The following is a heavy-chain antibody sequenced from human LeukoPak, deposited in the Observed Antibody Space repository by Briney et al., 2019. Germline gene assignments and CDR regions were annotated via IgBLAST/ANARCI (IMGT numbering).Heavy chain of an antibody. Sequence: PSETLSLTCTVSGGSISSYYWSWIRQPPGKGLEWIGYIYHSGSTNYNPSLKSRVTISVDTSKNQFSLKLSSVTAADTAVYYCARETYYYDSSGYYLFDPWGQGTLVTVSS. CDR2: IYHSGST. D-gene: IGHD3-22*01. CDR1: GGSISSYY. CDR3: ARETYYYDSSGYYLFDP. V-gene: IGHV4-59*01. J-gene: IGHJ5*02.